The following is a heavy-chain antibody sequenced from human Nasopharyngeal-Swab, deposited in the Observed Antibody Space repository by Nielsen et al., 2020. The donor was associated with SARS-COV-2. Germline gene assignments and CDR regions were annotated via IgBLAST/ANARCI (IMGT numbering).Heavy chain of an antibody. D-gene: IGHD3-3*01. CDR3: ARDRWRQGTYYFDY. J-gene: IGHJ4*02. CDR1: GYTFTSYA. Sequence: ASVKVSCKASGYTFTSYAMHWVRQAPGQRLEWMGWINAGNGNTKYSQKFQGRVTITADKSTSTAYMELSSPRSEDTAVYYCARDRWRQGTYYFDYWGQGTLVTVSS. V-gene: IGHV1-3*01. CDR2: INAGNGNT.